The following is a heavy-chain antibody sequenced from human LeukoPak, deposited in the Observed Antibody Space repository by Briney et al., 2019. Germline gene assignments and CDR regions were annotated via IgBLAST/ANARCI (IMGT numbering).Heavy chain of an antibody. CDR3: ASTKLMGATHRPFDY. Sequence: PSETLSLTCTVSGGSISSSSYYWSWIRQPAGKGLEWIGRIYTSGSTNYNPSLKSRVTISVDTSKNQFSLKLSSVTAADTAVYYCASTKLMGATHRPFDYWGQGTLVTVSS. V-gene: IGHV4-61*02. CDR2: IYTSGST. J-gene: IGHJ4*02. D-gene: IGHD1-26*01. CDR1: GGSISSSSYY.